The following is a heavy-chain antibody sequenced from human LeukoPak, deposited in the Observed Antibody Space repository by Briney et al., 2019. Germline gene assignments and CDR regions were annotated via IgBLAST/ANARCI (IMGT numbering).Heavy chain of an antibody. CDR1: GFTFSSYA. V-gene: IGHV3-30*04. CDR3: AKSRFKGIVGARDYFDY. D-gene: IGHD1-26*01. J-gene: IGHJ4*02. Sequence: GGSLRLSCAASGFTFSSYAMHWVRQAPGKGLEWVAVISYDGSNKYYADSVKGRFTISRDNSKNSLYLQMNSLRTEDTALYYCAKSRFKGIVGARDYFDYWGQGTLVTVSS. CDR2: ISYDGSNK.